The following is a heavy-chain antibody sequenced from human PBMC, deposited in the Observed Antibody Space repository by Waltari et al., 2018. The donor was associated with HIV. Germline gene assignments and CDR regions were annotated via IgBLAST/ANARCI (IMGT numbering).Heavy chain of an antibody. D-gene: IGHD3-16*02. CDR3: ARVTTRTDDYVWGSYRYTGAFDI. V-gene: IGHV4-59*01. J-gene: IGHJ3*02. Sequence: QVQLQASGPGLVKPSETLSLTSTVSGGSISSYYWSWIRQPPGKGLEWMGYNYYSGSTNYNPSLKSRVTISVDTSKNQFSLKLSSVTAADTAVYYCARVTTRTDDYVWGSYRYTGAFDIWGQGTMVTVSS. CDR1: GGSISSYY. CDR2: NYYSGST.